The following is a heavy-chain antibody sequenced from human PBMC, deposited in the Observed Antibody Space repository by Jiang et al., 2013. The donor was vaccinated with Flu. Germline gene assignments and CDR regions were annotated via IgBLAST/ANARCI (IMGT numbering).Heavy chain of an antibody. J-gene: IGHJ6*02. D-gene: IGHD5-18*01. CDR2: GST. CDR3: ARAYSYGYYGMDV. V-gene: IGHV4-34*01. Sequence: GSTNYNPSLKSRVTISVDTSKNQFSLKLSSVTAADTAVYYCARAYSYGYYGMDVWGQGTTVTVSS.